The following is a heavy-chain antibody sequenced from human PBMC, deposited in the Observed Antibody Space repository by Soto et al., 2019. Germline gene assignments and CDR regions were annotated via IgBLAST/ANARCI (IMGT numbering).Heavy chain of an antibody. Sequence: GGSLRLSCAASGFTFSSYGMHWVRQAPGKGLEWVAVIWYDGSNKYYADSVKGRFTISRDNSKNTLYLQMNSLRAEDTAVYYCAREVTPIPRMVRGGRNKGGFVYWGQGTLVTVSS. CDR3: AREVTPIPRMVRGGRNKGGFVY. CDR2: IWYDGSNK. V-gene: IGHV3-33*01. D-gene: IGHD3-10*01. CDR1: GFTFSSYG. J-gene: IGHJ4*02.